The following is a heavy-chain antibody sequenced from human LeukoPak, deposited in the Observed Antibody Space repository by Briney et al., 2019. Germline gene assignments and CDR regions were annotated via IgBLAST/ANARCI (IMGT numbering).Heavy chain of an antibody. CDR3: AKDVSGLESRSDY. J-gene: IGHJ4*02. D-gene: IGHD1-1*01. V-gene: IGHV3-23*01. CDR2: VSESGHST. CDR1: GFTFNSYA. Sequence: PGGSLRLSCAASGFTFNSYAMSWVRQAPGKGLDWVAAVSESGHSTYYADSVRGRFTISRDNFKSTLYLQMNSLRAEDTAVYYCAKDVSGLESRSDYWGQGTLVTVSS.